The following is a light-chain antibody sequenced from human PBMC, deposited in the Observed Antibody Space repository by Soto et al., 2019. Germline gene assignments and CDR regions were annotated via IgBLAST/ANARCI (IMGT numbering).Light chain of an antibody. CDR2: DAS. CDR1: QSISRK. J-gene: IGKJ1*01. Sequence: DIQMTQSPSSLSASVADRVSITCRASQSISRKLNWYQQRPGKVPKLLIYDASSLQSGVPSRFSGSGSGTDFTLTISSLQPEDFATYYCQQSYGSPPTFGQGTKVDI. CDR3: QQSYGSPPT. V-gene: IGKV1-39*01.